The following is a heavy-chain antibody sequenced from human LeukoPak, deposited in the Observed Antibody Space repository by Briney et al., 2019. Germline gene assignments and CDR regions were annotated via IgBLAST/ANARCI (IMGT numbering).Heavy chain of an antibody. CDR2: FDPEDGET. CDR1: GYTLTELS. J-gene: IGHJ4*02. Sequence: ASVKVSCKVSGYTLTELSTHWVRQAPGKGLEWMGGFDPEDGETIYAQKFQGRVTMTEDTSTDTAYMELSSLRSEDTAVYYCATEAHCSGGSCYPFDYWGQGTLVTVSS. V-gene: IGHV1-24*01. D-gene: IGHD2-15*01. CDR3: ATEAHCSGGSCYPFDY.